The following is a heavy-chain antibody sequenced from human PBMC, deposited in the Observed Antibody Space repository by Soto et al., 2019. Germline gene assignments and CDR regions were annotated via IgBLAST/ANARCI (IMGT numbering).Heavy chain of an antibody. D-gene: IGHD2-15*01. Sequence: WETLSLTCTVSGGSISRESYFWSWIRHPQVKGLEWIGYIHYTGNTNYNPSLKSRVTISVDSSKNQFSLKLNSVTAADTAVYYCARLVGDEGDGDNFLDFWRQGTLVTISS. CDR1: GGSISRESYF. CDR2: IHYTGNT. CDR3: ARLVGDEGDGDNFLDF. V-gene: IGHV4-61*01. J-gene: IGHJ4*02.